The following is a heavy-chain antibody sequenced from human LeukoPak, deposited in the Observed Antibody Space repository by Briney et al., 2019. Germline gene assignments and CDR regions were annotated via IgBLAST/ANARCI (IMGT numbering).Heavy chain of an antibody. CDR3: AREGAACLDY. V-gene: IGHV3-53*01. J-gene: IGHJ4*02. CDR2: IYSGGST. Sequence: GGSLRLSCASSEFTFISFAMSWVRQAPGKGLEWVSLIYSGGSTYYADSVKGRFTISRDNSKNTLYLQMNSLRAEDTAVYYCAREGAACLDYWGQGTLVTVSS. D-gene: IGHD6-13*01. CDR1: EFTFISFA.